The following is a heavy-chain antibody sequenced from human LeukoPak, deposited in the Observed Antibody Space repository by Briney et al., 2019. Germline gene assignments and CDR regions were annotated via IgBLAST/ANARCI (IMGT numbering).Heavy chain of an antibody. CDR2: DDGDGDQ. D-gene: IGHD1-26*01. Sequence: DFGAALLKPTEVHILTCTLSGISLTATRVAWFQQPPGKALEWLARDDGDGDQYYSPSLETRLTVSSDTSKNQVALTLTNVNPLDTATYYCARLGCSGRACYTSWRGLDYWGQGLLVLVSS. V-gene: IGHV2-70*04. J-gene: IGHJ4*02. CDR3: ARLGCSGRACYTSWRGLDY. CDR1: GISLTATR.